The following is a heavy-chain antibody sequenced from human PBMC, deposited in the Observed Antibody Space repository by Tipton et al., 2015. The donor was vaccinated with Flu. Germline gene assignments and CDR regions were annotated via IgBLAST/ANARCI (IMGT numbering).Heavy chain of an antibody. Sequence: SLRLSCAASGFIFSSYAMSWVRQAPGKGLEWVSTISSSGGNTYYADSVKGRFTISRDNSKNTLYLQMNSLRADDTAVYYCAKSSGQFEEFYFDYWGQGTLVTVSS. J-gene: IGHJ4*02. CDR2: ISSSGGNT. CDR3: AKSSGQFEEFYFDY. D-gene: IGHD6-19*01. CDR1: GFIFSSYA. V-gene: IGHV3-23*01.